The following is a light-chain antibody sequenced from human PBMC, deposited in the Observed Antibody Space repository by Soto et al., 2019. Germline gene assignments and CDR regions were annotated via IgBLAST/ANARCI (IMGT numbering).Light chain of an antibody. CDR1: QSVGIN. V-gene: IGKV3-15*01. J-gene: IGKJ4*01. CDR2: GAS. CDR3: QQYNSYSPLN. Sequence: EIVMTQSPATLSVSPGERATLSCRASQSVGINVAWYQQKPGQAPRLLIYGASSRATGVPARFSGSGSGTEFTLTISSLQPDDYATYYCQQYNSYSPLNFGGGPRWIS.